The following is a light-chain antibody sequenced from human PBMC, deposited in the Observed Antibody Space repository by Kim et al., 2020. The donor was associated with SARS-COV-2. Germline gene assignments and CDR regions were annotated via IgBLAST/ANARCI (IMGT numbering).Light chain of an antibody. CDR2: AAS. Sequence: ASGETRVPSSCRASRHISNYLAWFQLKPRKAPTLLIYAASALQPVVPSLCIGSWSGTDSTLTGTSLQAEDVATYYSQKYDSPPWTFGQGTKVDIK. CDR3: QKYDSPPWT. J-gene: IGKJ1*01. CDR1: RHISNY. V-gene: IGKV1-27*01.